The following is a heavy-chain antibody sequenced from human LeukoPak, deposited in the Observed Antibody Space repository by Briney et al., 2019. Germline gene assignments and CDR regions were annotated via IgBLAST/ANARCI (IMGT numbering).Heavy chain of an antibody. J-gene: IGHJ3*02. CDR1: GGTFSSYA. CDR3: ARDIKQLRAFDI. V-gene: IGHV1-69*05. D-gene: IGHD6-6*01. Sequence: GSSVKVSCKASGGTFSSYAISWVRQAPGQGLEWMGGIIPIFGTANYAQKFQGRVTITTDESTSTAYMELSSPRSEDTAVYYCARDIKQLRAFDIWGQGTMVTVSS. CDR2: IIPIFGTA.